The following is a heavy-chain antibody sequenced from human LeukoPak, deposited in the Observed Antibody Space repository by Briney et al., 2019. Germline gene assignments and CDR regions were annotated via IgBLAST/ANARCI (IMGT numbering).Heavy chain of an antibody. J-gene: IGHJ4*02. CDR1: GYTFNTYW. Sequence: GESLKISCKASGYTFNTYWISWVRQMPGKGLEWMGRIDPSDSFTNYSPSFQGHVTISADKSISTAYLQWSSLKASDTAIYYCARHRDYYDMSGHDYWGQGVLVTVSS. CDR2: IDPSDSFT. V-gene: IGHV5-10-1*01. CDR3: ARHRDYYDMSGHDY. D-gene: IGHD3-22*01.